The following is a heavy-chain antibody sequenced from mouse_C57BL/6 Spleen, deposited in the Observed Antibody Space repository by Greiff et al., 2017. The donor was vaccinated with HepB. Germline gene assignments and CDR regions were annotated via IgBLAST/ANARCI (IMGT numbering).Heavy chain of an antibody. CDR3: ARVYEAMDY. CDR1: GFTFSSYA. D-gene: IGHD1-3*01. V-gene: IGHV5-4*01. J-gene: IGHJ4*01. CDR2: ISDGGSYT. Sequence: EVQGVESGGGLVKPGGSLKLSCAASGFTFSSYAMSWVRQTPEKRLEWVATISDGGSYTYYPDNVKGRFTISRDNAKNNLYLQMNDLTSEDTAMYDDARVYEAMDYWGQGTSVTVSS.